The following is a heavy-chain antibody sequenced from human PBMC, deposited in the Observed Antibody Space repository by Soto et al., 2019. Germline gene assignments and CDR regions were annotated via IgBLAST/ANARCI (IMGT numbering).Heavy chain of an antibody. CDR2: IIPIFGTA. CDR1: GGTFSSYA. D-gene: IGHD3-22*01. J-gene: IGHJ5*02. V-gene: IGHV1-69*13. Sequence: SVKVSCKASGGTFSSYAISWVRQAPGQGLEWMGGIIPIFGTANYAQKFQGRVTITADESTSTAYMELSSLRSEDTAVYYCARGRDYYDSSGYGYNWFDPWGQGTLVTVSS. CDR3: ARGRDYYDSSGYGYNWFDP.